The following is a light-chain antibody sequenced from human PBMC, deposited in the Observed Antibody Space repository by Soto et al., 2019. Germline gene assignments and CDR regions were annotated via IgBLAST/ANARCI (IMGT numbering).Light chain of an antibody. J-gene: IGKJ1*01. Sequence: DIQLTQSPASLSASVGDRVTITCRASQSIATYINWYQQKPGKAPKFLIYAASNLQSGVPSRFRGSGSGTDFTLTISSLQPEDFATYFCQQSYTTLWTFGQGTKVEVK. CDR3: QQSYTTLWT. V-gene: IGKV1-39*01. CDR2: AAS. CDR1: QSIATY.